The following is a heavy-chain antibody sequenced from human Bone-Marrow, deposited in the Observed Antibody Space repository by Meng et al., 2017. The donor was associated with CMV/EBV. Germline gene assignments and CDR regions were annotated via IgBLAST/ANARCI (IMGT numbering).Heavy chain of an antibody. Sequence: SLIISSASSGYTVSSNYMSWVRQAPGKGLEWVSVIYSGGSTYYADSVKGRFTISRNNSNNTLYLQMMSLRAEDTAVEYCARGSSLGYSHNGMDVWGQGTTVTVSS. CDR3: ARGSSLGYSHNGMDV. D-gene: IGHD2-2*01. V-gene: IGHV3-53*01. J-gene: IGHJ6*02. CDR1: GYTVSSNY. CDR2: IYSGGST.